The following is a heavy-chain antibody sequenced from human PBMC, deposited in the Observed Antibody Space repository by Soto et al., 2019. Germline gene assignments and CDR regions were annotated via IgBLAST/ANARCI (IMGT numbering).Heavy chain of an antibody. CDR3: ARDLLDFLSGYYGYYMDV. D-gene: IGHD3-3*01. CDR1: GFTVSSNY. J-gene: IGHJ6*03. Sequence: GGSLRLSCAASGFTVSSNYMSWVRQAPGKGLEWVSVIYSGGSTYYADSVKGRFTISRDNSKNTLYLQMNSLRAEDTAVYYCARDLLDFLSGYYGYYMDVWGKGTTVTVSS. V-gene: IGHV3-66*01. CDR2: IYSGGST.